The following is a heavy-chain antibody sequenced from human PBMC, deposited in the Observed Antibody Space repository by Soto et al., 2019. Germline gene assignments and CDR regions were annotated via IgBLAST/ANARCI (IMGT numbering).Heavy chain of an antibody. Sequence: ASVKVSCKTSGYTFTSYGISWVRKAPGQRIEWMGWISAYNGNTNYAQKLQGRVTMTTDTSTSTAYMELRSLRSDDTAVYYCARDASTHYDILTGYFDYWGQGTLVTVSS. CDR3: ARDASTHYDILTGYFDY. J-gene: IGHJ4*02. D-gene: IGHD3-9*01. CDR1: GYTFTSYG. CDR2: ISAYNGNT. V-gene: IGHV1-18*04.